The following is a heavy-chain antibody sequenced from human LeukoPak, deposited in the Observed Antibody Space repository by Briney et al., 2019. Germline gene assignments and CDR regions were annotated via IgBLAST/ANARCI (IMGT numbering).Heavy chain of an antibody. V-gene: IGHV1-2*02. Sequence: ASVKVSCKASGYTFTGYYMHWVRQAPGQGLEWMGWINPNSGGTNYAQKFQGRVTMTRDTSISTAYMELGRLRSDDTAVYYCARGPRIAAADYFDYWGQGTLVTVSS. CDR1: GYTFTGYY. J-gene: IGHJ4*02. CDR2: INPNSGGT. D-gene: IGHD6-13*01. CDR3: ARGPRIAAADYFDY.